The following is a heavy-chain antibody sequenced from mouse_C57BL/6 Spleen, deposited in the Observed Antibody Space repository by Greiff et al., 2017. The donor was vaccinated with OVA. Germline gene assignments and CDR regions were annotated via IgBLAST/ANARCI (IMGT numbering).Heavy chain of an antibody. V-gene: IGHV3-6*01. CDR2: ISYDGSN. D-gene: IGHD1-1*02. J-gene: IGHJ2*01. CDR1: GYSITSGYY. CDR3: ARVGCYGDFDY. Sequence: EVKLLESGPGLVKPSQSLSLTCSVTGYSITSGYYWNWIRQFPGNKLEWMGYISYDGSNNYNPSLKNRISITRDTSKNQFFLKLNSVTTEDTATYDSARVGCYGDFDYWGQGTTLTVSS.